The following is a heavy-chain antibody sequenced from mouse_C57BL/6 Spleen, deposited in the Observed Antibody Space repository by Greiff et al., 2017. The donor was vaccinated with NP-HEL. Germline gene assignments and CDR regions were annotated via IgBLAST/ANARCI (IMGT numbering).Heavy chain of an antibody. CDR2: IDPSDSYT. J-gene: IGHJ4*01. D-gene: IGHD2-5*01. CDR3: ARYYSNRMDY. CDR1: GYTFTSYW. Sequence: QVHVKQPGAELVMPGASVKLSCKASGYTFTSYWMHWVKQRPGQGLEWIGEIDPSDSYTNYNQKFKGKSTLTVDKSSSTAYMQLSSLTSEDSAVYYFARYYSNRMDYWGQGTSVTVSS. V-gene: IGHV1-69*01.